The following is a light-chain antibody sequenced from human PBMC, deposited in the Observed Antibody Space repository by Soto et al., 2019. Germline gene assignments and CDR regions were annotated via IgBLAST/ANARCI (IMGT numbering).Light chain of an antibody. CDR3: QQYASSPLLT. J-gene: IGKJ4*01. CDR2: GTS. CDR1: QTIGRTY. V-gene: IGKV3-20*01. Sequence: EIVLTQSPATLSLSPGETATLSCRASQTIGRTYLAWYQQKPGQAPRLLIFGTSNRATGIPGRFSGSGSGTDFTLSISRLEPEDFAVYYCQQYASSPLLTFGGGTKVDI.